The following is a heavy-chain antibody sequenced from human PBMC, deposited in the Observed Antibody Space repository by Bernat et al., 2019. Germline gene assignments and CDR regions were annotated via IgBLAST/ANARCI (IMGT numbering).Heavy chain of an antibody. Sequence: QVQLVESGGGVVQPGRSLRLSCAASGFTFSSYAMHWVRQAPCKGVGWVEVISYDGRNKYYADYVKGRFTIARDNSKNTLYLQMNSLRAEDTAVYYCARDSMTTVVYFDYWGQGTLVTVSS. D-gene: IGHD4-23*01. CDR1: GFTFSSYA. CDR2: ISYDGRNK. V-gene: IGHV3-30*04. J-gene: IGHJ4*02. CDR3: ARDSMTTVVYFDY.